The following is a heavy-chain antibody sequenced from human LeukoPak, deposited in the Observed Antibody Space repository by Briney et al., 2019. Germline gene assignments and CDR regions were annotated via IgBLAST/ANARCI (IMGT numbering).Heavy chain of an antibody. J-gene: IGHJ6*02. D-gene: IGHD2-2*01. CDR1: GYTFTSYY. Sequence: GASVKVSCKASGYTFTSYYMHWVRQAPGQGLEWMGIINPSGGSTSYAQKFQGRVTMTRDTSTSTVYMELSSLRSEDTAVYYCARAKERYCSSTSCPLGMDVWGQGTTVTVSS. CDR2: INPSGGST. V-gene: IGHV1-46*01. CDR3: ARAKERYCSSTSCPLGMDV.